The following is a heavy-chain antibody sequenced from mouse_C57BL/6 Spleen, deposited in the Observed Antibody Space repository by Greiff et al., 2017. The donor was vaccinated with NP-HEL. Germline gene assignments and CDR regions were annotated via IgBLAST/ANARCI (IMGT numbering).Heavy chain of an antibody. D-gene: IGHD2-3*01. CDR3: MMGKDWYFDV. J-gene: IGHJ1*01. CDR1: GFNIKNTY. V-gene: IGHV14-3*01. CDR2: IDPANGNI. Sequence: EVQLVESVAELVRPGASVKLSCTASGFNIKNTYMHWVKQRPEQGLEWIGRIDPANGNIKYAPKFQGKATITADTTSNTAFLQLSSLTSEDTTIYYLMMGKDWYFDVWGPGTTVTVSS.